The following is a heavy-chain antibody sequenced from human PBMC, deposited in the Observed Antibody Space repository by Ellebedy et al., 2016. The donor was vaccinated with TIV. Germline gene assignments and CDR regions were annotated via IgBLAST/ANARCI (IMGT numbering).Heavy chain of an antibody. CDR3: ARDHWSGYYLAFDI. CDR1: GGSISSGSYY. Sequence: SETLSLXXTVSGGSISSGSYYWSWIRQPAGKGLEWIGRIYASGSTNYNPSLKSRVTMSVDTSKNQFSLKLSSVTAADTAVYYCARDHWSGYYLAFDIWGRGTMVTVSS. D-gene: IGHD3-3*01. V-gene: IGHV4-61*02. CDR2: IYASGST. J-gene: IGHJ3*02.